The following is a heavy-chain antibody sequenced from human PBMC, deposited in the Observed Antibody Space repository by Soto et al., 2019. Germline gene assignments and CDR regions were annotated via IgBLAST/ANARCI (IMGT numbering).Heavy chain of an antibody. D-gene: IGHD3-22*01. Sequence: QVQLVESGGGVVQPGRSLRLSCAASGFTFSSYAMHWVRQAPGKGLEWVAVISYDGSNKYYADSVKGRFTISRDNSKNTLYLQMNSLRAEDTAVYYCAKGTSYYYDSSGLGWYFQHWGQGTLVTVSS. V-gene: IGHV3-30*04. CDR3: AKGTSYYYDSSGLGWYFQH. CDR1: GFTFSSYA. CDR2: ISYDGSNK. J-gene: IGHJ1*01.